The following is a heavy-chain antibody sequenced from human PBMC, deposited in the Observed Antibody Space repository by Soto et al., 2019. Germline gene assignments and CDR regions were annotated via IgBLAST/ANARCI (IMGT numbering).Heavy chain of an antibody. CDR2: MSDDGSDK. V-gene: IGHV3-30*18. J-gene: IGHJ6*02. D-gene: IGHD3-10*01. CDR3: AKSTGSGSNYQDYYGMDV. Sequence: QVQLVESGGGVVQPGRSLRLSCAASGFTFSKYGMHWVRQAPGKGLEWVALMSDDGSDKYYADSVKGRFTISRDNSKNTLYLQMNSPRVEDTAVYYCAKSTGSGSNYQDYYGMDVWGQGTTVTVSS. CDR1: GFTFSKYG.